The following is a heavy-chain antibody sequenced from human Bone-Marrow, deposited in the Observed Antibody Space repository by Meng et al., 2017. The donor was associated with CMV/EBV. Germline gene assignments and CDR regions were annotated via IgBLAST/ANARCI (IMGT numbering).Heavy chain of an antibody. CDR1: GGSFSGYY. CDR2: IHHRGST. CDR3: ARGVIQSDFWSGYYYYYGMDV. J-gene: IGHJ6*02. D-gene: IGHD3-3*01. Sequence: SETLSLTCAVYGGSFSGYYWSWIRQPQGKGLEWIGEIHHRGSTNYNPSLKGRVTISVDTSKNQFTLKLSSVTAADTAVYYCARGVIQSDFWSGYYYYYGMDVWGQGTTVTVSS. V-gene: IGHV4-34*01.